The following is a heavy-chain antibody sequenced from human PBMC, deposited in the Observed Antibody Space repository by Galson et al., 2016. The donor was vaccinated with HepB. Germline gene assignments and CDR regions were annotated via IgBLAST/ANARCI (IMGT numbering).Heavy chain of an antibody. CDR2: IGTAGDT. J-gene: IGHJ6*02. CDR1: GFTFSSYD. D-gene: IGHD3-10*01. V-gene: IGHV3-13*04. CDR3: PRGTHRLWFGSLIGTRNYYGMDV. Sequence: SLRLSCAASGFTFSSYDMHWVRQATGKGLEWVSAIGTAGDTYYPGSVKGRFTISRENAKNSLYLQMNSLRAGDTAVYYCPRGTHRLWFGSLIGTRNYYGMDVWGQGTTVTVSS.